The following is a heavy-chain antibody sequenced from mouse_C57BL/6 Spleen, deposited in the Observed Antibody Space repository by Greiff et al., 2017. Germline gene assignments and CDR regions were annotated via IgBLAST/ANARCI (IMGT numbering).Heavy chain of an antibody. V-gene: IGHV6-3*01. CDR3: TLLDY. Sequence: EVHLVESGGGLVQPGGSMKLSCVASGFTFSNYWMNWVRQSPEQGLEWVAQIRLKSDNYATHYAESVKGRFTISRDDSKSSVYLQMNNLKAEDTGIYYCTLLDYWGQGTTLTVSS. CDR1: GFTFSNYW. CDR2: IRLKSDNYAT. J-gene: IGHJ2*01.